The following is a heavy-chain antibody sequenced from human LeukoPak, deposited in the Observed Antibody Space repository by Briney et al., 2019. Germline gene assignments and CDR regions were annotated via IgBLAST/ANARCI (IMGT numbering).Heavy chain of an antibody. Sequence: GESLKISCKGSGYSFTDSWIAWVRQMPGKGLEWMGIIYPGDSDTRYSPSFQGQVTISADKSISTAYLQWSSLKASDTAMYYCARDKYSSGWSFDPWGQGTLVTASS. CDR2: IYPGDSDT. J-gene: IGHJ5*02. V-gene: IGHV5-51*01. CDR1: GYSFTDSW. D-gene: IGHD6-19*01. CDR3: ARDKYSSGWSFDP.